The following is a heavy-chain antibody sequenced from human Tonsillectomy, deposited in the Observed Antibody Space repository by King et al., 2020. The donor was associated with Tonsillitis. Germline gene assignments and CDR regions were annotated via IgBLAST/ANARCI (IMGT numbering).Heavy chain of an antibody. Sequence: VQLVQSGGGVVQPGRSLRLSCAASGFTFSSYGMHWVRQAPGKGLEWVAVISYDGSNKYYADSVKGRFTISRDNSKNTLYLQMNSLRAEDTAVYYCAKEQASWSRGYLFDYWGQGTLVTVSS. V-gene: IGHV3-30*18. J-gene: IGHJ4*02. CDR1: GFTFSSYG. D-gene: IGHD3-22*01. CDR3: AKEQASWSRGYLFDY. CDR2: ISYDGSNK.